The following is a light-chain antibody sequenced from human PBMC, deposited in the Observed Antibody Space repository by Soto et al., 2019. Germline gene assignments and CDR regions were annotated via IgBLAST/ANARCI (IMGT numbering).Light chain of an antibody. CDR2: SNN. CDR1: SANIGNNY. J-gene: IGLJ1*01. V-gene: IGLV1-47*02. CDR3: VSWDDSLSGLV. Sequence: LTQPPSASGTPGQRVTISCSGRSANIGNNYVCWYQQLPGTAPKLLIYSNNQRPSGVPDRFSGSKSGTSASLAISGLRSEDEADYYCVSWDDSLSGLVFGTGTKVTVL.